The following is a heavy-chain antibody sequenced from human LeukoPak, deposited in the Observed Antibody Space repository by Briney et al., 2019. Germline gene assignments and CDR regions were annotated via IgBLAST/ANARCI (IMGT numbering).Heavy chain of an antibody. Sequence: GGSLRLSCAASRFSFSAYPMGWVRRAPGKGLEWVSGISASGDVTFHADPVKGRFTISRDNSKNTLYLQMNSLRAEDTAEYYCAKDGRAVVPAAPDYWGQGTLVTVSS. CDR2: ISASGDVT. CDR1: RFSFSAYP. D-gene: IGHD2-2*01. J-gene: IGHJ4*02. CDR3: AKDGRAVVPAAPDY. V-gene: IGHV3-23*01.